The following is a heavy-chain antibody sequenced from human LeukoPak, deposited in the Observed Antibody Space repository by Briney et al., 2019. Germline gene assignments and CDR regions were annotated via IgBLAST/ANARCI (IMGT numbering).Heavy chain of an antibody. Sequence: PSKTLSLTCAVYGGSFSGYYWSWIRQPPGKGLEWIGEINHSGSTNYNPSLKSRVTISVDTSKNQFSLKLSSVTAADTAVYYCARGFSYGDYEVLYFDYWGQGTLVTVSS. D-gene: IGHD4-17*01. CDR1: GGSFSGYY. V-gene: IGHV4-34*01. CDR2: INHSGST. CDR3: ARGFSYGDYEVLYFDY. J-gene: IGHJ4*02.